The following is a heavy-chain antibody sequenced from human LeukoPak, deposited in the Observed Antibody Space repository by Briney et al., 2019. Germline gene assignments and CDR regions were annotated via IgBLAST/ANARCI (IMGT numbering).Heavy chain of an antibody. J-gene: IGHJ4*02. CDR3: ARVMMVVANLWGVYDY. Sequence: GGSLRLSCAASGFSFYNYAMSWVRQAPGKGLEWLSGISGSGGTTYYADSVKGRFTISRDNSKNTLYLQMNSLRAEDTAVYYCARVMMVVANLWGVYDYWGQGTLVTVSS. D-gene: IGHD3-22*01. V-gene: IGHV3-23*01. CDR1: GFSFYNYA. CDR2: ISGSGGTT.